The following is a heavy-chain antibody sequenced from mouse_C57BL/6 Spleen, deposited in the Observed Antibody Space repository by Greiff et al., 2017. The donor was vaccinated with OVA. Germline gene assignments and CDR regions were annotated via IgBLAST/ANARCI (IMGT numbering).Heavy chain of an antibody. CDR2: IYPGDGDT. J-gene: IGHJ3*01. D-gene: IGHD1-1*01. V-gene: IGHV1-80*01. CDR1: GYAFSSYW. CDR3: ARGDGSSLWFAY. Sequence: VQLQQSGAELVKPGASVKFSCKASGYAFSSYWMNWVKQRPGKGLEWIGQIYPGDGDTNYNGKFKGKATLTADKSSSTAYMQLSSLTSEDSAVYFCARGDGSSLWFAYWGQVTLVTVSA.